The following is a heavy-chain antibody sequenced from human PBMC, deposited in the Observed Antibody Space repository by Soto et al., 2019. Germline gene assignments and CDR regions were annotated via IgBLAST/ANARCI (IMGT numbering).Heavy chain of an antibody. J-gene: IGHJ1*01. V-gene: IGHV4-4*02. Sequence: SETLSLTCAVSGGSISSSNWGSWVRQPPGKGLEWIGEINHGGTSNYNPSLKSRAIISVDTSKNQFSLKLSSVTAADTAVYFCVRGVLSWGQGTLVTVSS. CDR3: VRGVLS. CDR1: GGSISSSNW. CDR2: INHGGTS. D-gene: IGHD3-10*01.